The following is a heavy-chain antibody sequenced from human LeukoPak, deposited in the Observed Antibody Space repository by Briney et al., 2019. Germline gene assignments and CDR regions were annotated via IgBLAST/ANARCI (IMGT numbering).Heavy chain of an antibody. D-gene: IGHD4-17*01. J-gene: IGHJ3*02. CDR2: INPSGST. Sequence: SETLSLTCAVYGGSFSDYFWSWIRQPPGKGLEWIGEINPSGSTNYNPSLKSRVTISIDTSKNQFSLKLSSVTAADTAVYYCARDLVTVTKGFDIWGQGTMVSVSS. CDR1: GGSFSDYF. CDR3: ARDLVTVTKGFDI. V-gene: IGHV4-34*01.